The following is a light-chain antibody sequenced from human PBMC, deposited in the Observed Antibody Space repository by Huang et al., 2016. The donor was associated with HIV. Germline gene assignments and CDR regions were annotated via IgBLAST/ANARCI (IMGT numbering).Light chain of an antibody. CDR3: QQTHSFPWT. CDR1: QDSNSG. CDR2: GGS. J-gene: IGKJ1*01. V-gene: IGKV1-12*01. Sequence: DIHMTQSPSSVSASIGDRVTITCRASQDSNSGLAWYQHKPGKAPNGLIYGGSTLQSGDPSRFRGTVSGTDFTLTIYSLQPGDASTYYCQQTHSFPWTFGQGTKV.